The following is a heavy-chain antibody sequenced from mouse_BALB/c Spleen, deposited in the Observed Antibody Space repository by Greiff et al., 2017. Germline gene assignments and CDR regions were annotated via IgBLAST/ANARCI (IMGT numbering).Heavy chain of an antibody. Sequence: VKVVESGPGLVAPSQSLSITCTVSGFSLTSYGVHWVRQPPGKGLEWLGVIWAGGSTNYNSALMSRLSISKDNSKSQVFLKMNSLQTDDTAMYYCARDGGYDVGAWFAYWGQGTLVTVSA. J-gene: IGHJ3*01. CDR2: IWAGGST. D-gene: IGHD2-2*01. CDR1: GFSLTSYG. CDR3: ARDGGYDVGAWFAY. V-gene: IGHV2-9*02.